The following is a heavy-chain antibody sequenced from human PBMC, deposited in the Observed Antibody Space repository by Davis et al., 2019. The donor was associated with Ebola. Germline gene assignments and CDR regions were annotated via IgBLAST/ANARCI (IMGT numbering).Heavy chain of an antibody. D-gene: IGHD1-1*01. CDR1: GFTFSSYS. Sequence: PGGSLRLSCAASGFTFSSYSMNWVRQAPGKGLEWVSFISSSRRYIYYADSVKGRFTISRDNAKNSLYLQMNSLRAEDTAVYYCASSNWNVERPGSFDYWGQGTLVTVSS. CDR2: ISSSRRYI. V-gene: IGHV3-21*01. J-gene: IGHJ4*02. CDR3: ASSNWNVERPGSFDY.